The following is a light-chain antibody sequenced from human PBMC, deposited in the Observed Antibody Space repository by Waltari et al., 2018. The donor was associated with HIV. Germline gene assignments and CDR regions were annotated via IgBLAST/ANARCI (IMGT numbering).Light chain of an antibody. CDR2: DVS. CDR3: CSYAGSYTVYV. Sequence: QSALTQPRSVSGSPGQSVTISCTGTSSDVGGYNYVSWYQQHPGKAPKLMIYDVSNRPSGVPYRSSGSKSGNTAALTISGLQAEDEADYYCCSYAGSYTVYVFGTGTKVTVL. J-gene: IGLJ1*01. CDR1: SSDVGGYNY. V-gene: IGLV2-11*01.